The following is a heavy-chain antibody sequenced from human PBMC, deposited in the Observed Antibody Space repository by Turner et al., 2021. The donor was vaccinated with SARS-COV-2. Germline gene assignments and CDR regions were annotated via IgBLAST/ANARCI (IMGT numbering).Heavy chain of an antibody. CDR3: ATETITMIVVANWYFDL. J-gene: IGHJ2*01. CDR2: IYYSGSS. D-gene: IGHD3-22*01. V-gene: IGHV4-61*05. Sequence: QLQLQESGPGLVKPSETLSLTCTVSGGSISSSSYYWGWIRQPPGKGLEWIGYIYYSGSSNYNPSLKSRVTISVDTSKNQVSLKLSSVTAADTAVYYCATETITMIVVANWYFDLWGRGTLVTVSS. CDR1: GGSISSSSYY.